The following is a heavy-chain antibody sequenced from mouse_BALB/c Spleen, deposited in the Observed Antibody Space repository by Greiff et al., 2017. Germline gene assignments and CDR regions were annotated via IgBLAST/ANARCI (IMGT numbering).Heavy chain of an antibody. V-gene: IGHV2-6-7*01. J-gene: IGHJ4*01. D-gene: IGHD3-2*01. CDR2: IWGDGST. Sequence: VKLVESGPGLVAPSQSLSITCTVSGFSLTGYGVNWVRQPPGKGLEWLGMIWGDGSTDYNSALKSRLSISKDNSKSQVFLKMNSLQTDDTARYYCARGRRTARAMNAMDYWGQGTSVTVSS. CDR1: GFSLTGYG. CDR3: ARGRRTARAMNAMDY.